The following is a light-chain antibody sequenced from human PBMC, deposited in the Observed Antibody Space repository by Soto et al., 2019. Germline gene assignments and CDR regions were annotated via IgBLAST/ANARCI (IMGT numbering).Light chain of an antibody. CDR2: DVT. CDR1: NNDVGLYNF. J-gene: IGLJ2*01. V-gene: IGLV2-8*01. CDR3: SSYAGYNKVV. Sequence: QSALTQPPSASGSPGQSVTISCTGTNNDVGLYNFVSWYQQHPGRAPKLIIYDVTKWPSGVPDRFTGSKSGITASLTVSGLQAEDEADYYCSSYAGYNKVVFGGVTQLTVL.